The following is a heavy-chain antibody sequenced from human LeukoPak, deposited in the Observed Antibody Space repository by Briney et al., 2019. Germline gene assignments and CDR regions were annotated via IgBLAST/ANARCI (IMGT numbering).Heavy chain of an antibody. CDR3: ARDRPDFWSGYSDYYHYMDV. D-gene: IGHD3-3*01. V-gene: IGHV3-7*01. Sequence: GGSLRLSCAASGFTFSSYWMSWVRRPPGKGLEWVANIKQDGSEKYYVDSVKGRFTISRDNAKNSLYLQMNSLRAEDTAVYYCARDRPDFWSGYSDYYHYMDVWGKGTTVTVSS. J-gene: IGHJ6*03. CDR1: GFTFSSYW. CDR2: IKQDGSEK.